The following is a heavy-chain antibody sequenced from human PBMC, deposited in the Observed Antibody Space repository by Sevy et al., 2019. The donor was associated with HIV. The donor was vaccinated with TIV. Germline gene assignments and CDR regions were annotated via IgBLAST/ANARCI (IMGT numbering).Heavy chain of an antibody. J-gene: IGHJ4*02. CDR1: GYTFTGYY. D-gene: IGHD2-2*01. V-gene: IGHV1-2*02. Sequence: ASVKVSCKASGYTFTGYYMHWVRQAPGQGLEWMGWINPNSGGTNYAQKFQGRVTMTRDTSISTAYMELSRLRSDDTAVYYCARVHCSSTSCYRWRFHFDYWGQGTLVTVSS. CDR3: ARVHCSSTSCYRWRFHFDY. CDR2: INPNSGGT.